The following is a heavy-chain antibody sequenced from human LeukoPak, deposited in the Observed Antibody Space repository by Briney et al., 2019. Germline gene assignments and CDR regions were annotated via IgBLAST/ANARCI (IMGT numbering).Heavy chain of an antibody. CDR2: IKQDGSEK. CDR3: ARASDPWLQLT. Sequence: GGSLRLSCAAFGFTFSNYWMIWVRQAPGKGLEWVGNIKQDGSEKRYADSVRGRFSISRDNAQTSLYLQMNSLRAEDTAVYYCARASDPWLQLTWGQGTLVTVSS. V-gene: IGHV3-7*05. D-gene: IGHD5-24*01. CDR1: GFTFSNYW. J-gene: IGHJ5*02.